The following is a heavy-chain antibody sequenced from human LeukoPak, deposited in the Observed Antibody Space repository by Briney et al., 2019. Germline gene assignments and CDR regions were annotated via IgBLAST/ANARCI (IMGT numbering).Heavy chain of an antibody. V-gene: IGHV3-48*01. CDR2: ISSSSSTI. J-gene: IGHJ6*03. D-gene: IGHD3-9*01. CDR3: ARGGSPGYFDWLSLLYYMDV. Sequence: GGSLRLSCAASGFTFSGYSMNWVRQAPGKGLEWVSYISSSSSTIHYADSVKGRFIISRDNAKNSLYLQMNSLRAEDTAVYYCARGGSPGYFDWLSLLYYMDVWGKGTTVTISS. CDR1: GFTFSGYS.